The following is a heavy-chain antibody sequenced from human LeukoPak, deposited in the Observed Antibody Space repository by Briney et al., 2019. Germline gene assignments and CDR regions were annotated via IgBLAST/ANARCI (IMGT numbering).Heavy chain of an antibody. D-gene: IGHD2-2*01. CDR2: ISSSSSTI. V-gene: IGHV3-48*02. CDR3: ARGGYCSSTSCYGRRGLDY. J-gene: IGHJ4*02. Sequence: GGSLRLSCAASGFTFSSYSMNWVRQAPGKGLEWVSYISSSSSTIYYADSVKGRFTISRDNAKNSLYLQMNSLRDEDTAVYYCARGGYCSSTSCYGRRGLDYWGQGTLVTVSS. CDR1: GFTFSSYS.